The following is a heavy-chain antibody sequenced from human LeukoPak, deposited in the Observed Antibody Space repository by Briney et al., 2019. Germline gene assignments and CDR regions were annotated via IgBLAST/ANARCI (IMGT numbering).Heavy chain of an antibody. D-gene: IGHD6-19*01. CDR2: ISSSSSYI. CDR1: GFTFSSYS. J-gene: IGHJ4*02. Sequence: PGGSLRLSCAASGFTFSSYSMNWVRQAPGKGLEWVSSISSSSSYIYYADSVKGRFTISRDNSKNTLYLQMNSLRAEDTAVYYCANSLSSGWYPSFDYWGQGTLVTVSS. V-gene: IGHV3-21*01. CDR3: ANSLSSGWYPSFDY.